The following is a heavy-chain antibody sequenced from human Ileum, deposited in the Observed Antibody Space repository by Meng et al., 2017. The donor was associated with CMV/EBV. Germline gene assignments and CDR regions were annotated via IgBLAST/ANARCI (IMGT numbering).Heavy chain of an antibody. J-gene: IGHJ4*02. D-gene: IGHD6-25*01. Sequence: QITLKESGPTLVKPTQTLTLTCTFSGFSLITSEVGVHWIRQPPGKALEWLALIYWDDDNRFSPSLKNRLTITKDTSKNQVVLRMTNMDPTDTATYYCAHGSGWLTDYWGQGTLVTVSS. CDR2: IYWDDDN. CDR3: AHGSGWLTDY. CDR1: GFSLITSEVG. V-gene: IGHV2-5*02.